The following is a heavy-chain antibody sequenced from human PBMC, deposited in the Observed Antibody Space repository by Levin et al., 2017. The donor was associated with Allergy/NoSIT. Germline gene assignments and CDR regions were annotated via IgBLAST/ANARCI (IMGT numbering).Heavy chain of an antibody. CDR2: INHSGST. Sequence: SQTLSLTCAVYGGSFSGYYWSWIRQPPGKGLEWIGEINHSGSTNYNPSLKSRVTISVDTSKNQFSLKLSSVTAADTAVYYCARGSNYCSSTSCNFDYWGQGTLVTVSS. CDR3: ARGSNYCSSTSCNFDY. J-gene: IGHJ4*02. CDR1: GGSFSGYY. V-gene: IGHV4-34*01. D-gene: IGHD2-2*01.